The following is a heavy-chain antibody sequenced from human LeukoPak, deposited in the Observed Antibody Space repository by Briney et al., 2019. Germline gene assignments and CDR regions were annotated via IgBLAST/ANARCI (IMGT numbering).Heavy chain of an antibody. J-gene: IGHJ4*02. CDR3: ATTSGYFYY. V-gene: IGHV1-2*06. CDR2: INPSSGDT. CDR1: GYTFTDYY. Sequence: GASVKVSCKASGYTFTDYYVHWVRQAPGQGLEWMGRINPSSGDTNYAQNFQGRVTMTRDTSISTAYMELSRLRSDDTAVYYCATTSGYFYYWGQGTLVTVSS. D-gene: IGHD1-26*01.